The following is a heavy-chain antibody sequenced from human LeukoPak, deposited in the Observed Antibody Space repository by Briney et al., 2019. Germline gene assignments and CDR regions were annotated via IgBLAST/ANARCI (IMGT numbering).Heavy chain of an antibody. CDR2: IYSGGNT. CDR1: GFTVSSNY. J-gene: IGHJ1*01. CDR3: ARSYCSGGSCFPTYFQH. V-gene: IGHV3-53*01. D-gene: IGHD2-15*01. Sequence: GGSLRLSGAASGFTVSSNYMSWVRQAPGKGLEWVSVIYSGGNTYYADSVKGRFTISRDNSKNMLYLQMNSLRAEDTAVYYCARSYCSGGSCFPTYFQHWGQGTLVTVSS.